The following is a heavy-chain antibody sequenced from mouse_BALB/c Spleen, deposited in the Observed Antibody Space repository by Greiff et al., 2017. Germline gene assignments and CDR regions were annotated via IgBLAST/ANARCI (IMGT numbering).Heavy chain of an antibody. Sequence: VKLMESGAELVKPGASVKLSCKTSGYTFTSYWIQWVKQRPGQGLGWIGEIFPGTGTTYYNEKFKGKATLTIDTSSSTAYMQLSSLTSEDSAVYFCARERYFDVWGAGTTVTVSS. CDR1: GYTFTSYW. CDR3: ARERYFDV. V-gene: IGHV1S132*01. CDR2: IFPGTGTT. J-gene: IGHJ1*01.